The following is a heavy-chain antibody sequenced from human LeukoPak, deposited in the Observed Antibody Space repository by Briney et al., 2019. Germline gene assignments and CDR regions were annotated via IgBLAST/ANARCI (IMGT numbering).Heavy chain of an antibody. CDR3: VRDVGYSAYD. CDR1: GFTFRTSW. J-gene: IGHJ4*02. V-gene: IGHV3-74*01. Sequence: GGSLRLSCAASGFTFRTSWMHWVRQAPGKGLVWVSLIKNDGITTTYADSVKGRFPISRDNAMNTVFLQMNSLRAEDTAVYYCVRDVGYSAYDWGQGTLVTVS. CDR2: IKNDGITT. D-gene: IGHD5-12*01.